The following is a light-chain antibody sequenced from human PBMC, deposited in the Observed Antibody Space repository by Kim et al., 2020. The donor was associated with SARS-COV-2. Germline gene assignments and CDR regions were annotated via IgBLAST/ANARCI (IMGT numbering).Light chain of an antibody. CDR2: ASN. CDR1: SSTSGNNY. J-gene: IGLJ3*02. V-gene: IGLV1-51*01. Sequence: GRKVPIAWSGSSSTSGNNYLSWYQRLPGTAPKLLLYASNKRPSGIPDRFSGSKSGTSATLGITGLQTGDEADYYCGTWDSSLSAGVFGGGTQLTVL. CDR3: GTWDSSLSAGV.